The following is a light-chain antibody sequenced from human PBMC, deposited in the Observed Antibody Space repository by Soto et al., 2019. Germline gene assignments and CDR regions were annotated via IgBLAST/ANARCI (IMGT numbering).Light chain of an antibody. CDR3: CSFISSSSLV. Sequence: QSALTQPASVSGTPGQSITISCTGISSDVGGYNYVSWYQQPPGKAPKLIIFEDSHRPSGISSRFSGSKSGNTASLTISGIQTDDDGEYYCCSFISSSSLVFGGGTQLTVL. CDR1: SSDVGGYNY. V-gene: IGLV2-14*01. CDR2: EDS. J-gene: IGLJ2*01.